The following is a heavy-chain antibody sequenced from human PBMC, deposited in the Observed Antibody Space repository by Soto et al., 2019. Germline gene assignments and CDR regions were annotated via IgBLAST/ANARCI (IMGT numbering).Heavy chain of an antibody. J-gene: IGHJ4*02. CDR1: GGSVSSGSYY. CDR3: ASKRSFVS. CDR2: IYYSGST. Sequence: LSLTCTVSGGSVSSGSYYWSWIRQPPGKGLEWIGYIYYSGSTSYNPSLKSRVTISVDTSKNQFSLKLSSVTAADTAVYYCASKRSFVSWGQATLVTLSA. D-gene: IGHD3-9*01. V-gene: IGHV4-61*01.